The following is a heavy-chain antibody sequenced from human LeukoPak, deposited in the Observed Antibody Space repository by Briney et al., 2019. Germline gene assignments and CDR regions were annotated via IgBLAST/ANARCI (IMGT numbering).Heavy chain of an antibody. CDR3: ARGEGGSYGEDYFDY. D-gene: IGHD1-26*01. J-gene: IGHJ4*02. V-gene: IGHV3-30*04. CDR2: ISYDGSNK. Sequence: GRSLRLSCAASGFTFSSYAMNWVRQAPGKGLEWVAIISYDGSNKYYADSVKGRFTISRDNSEKTLYLQMNSLRAEDTAVYYCARGEGGSYGEDYFDYWGQGTLVTVSS. CDR1: GFTFSSYA.